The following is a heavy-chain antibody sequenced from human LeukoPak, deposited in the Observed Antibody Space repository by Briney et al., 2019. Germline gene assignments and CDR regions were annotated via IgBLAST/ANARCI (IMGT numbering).Heavy chain of an antibody. CDR1: GFTFSSYA. CDR3: AKDPRGSYYPHNYFDY. D-gene: IGHD1-26*01. Sequence: PGGSLRLSCAASGFTFSSYAMSWVRQAPGKGLEWVSAISGSGGSTYYADSVKGRFIISRDNSKNTLYLQMNSLRAEDTAVYYCAKDPRGSYYPHNYFDYWGQGTLVTVSS. J-gene: IGHJ4*02. V-gene: IGHV3-23*01. CDR2: ISGSGGST.